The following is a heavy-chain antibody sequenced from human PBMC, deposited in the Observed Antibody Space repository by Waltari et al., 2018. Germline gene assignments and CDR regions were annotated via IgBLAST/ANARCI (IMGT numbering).Heavy chain of an antibody. D-gene: IGHD1-26*01. V-gene: IGHV3-30*01. J-gene: IGHJ4*02. CDR2: ISYDGSNK. CDR1: GFTFRSYA. Sequence: QVQLVESGGGVVQPGRSLRLSCAASGFTFRSYAMHWGRQAPGKGLEWVAVISYDGSNKYYADSVKGRFTISRDNSKNTLYLQMNSLRAEDTAVYYCARGGVGAAWDYWGQGTLVTVSS. CDR3: ARGGVGAAWDY.